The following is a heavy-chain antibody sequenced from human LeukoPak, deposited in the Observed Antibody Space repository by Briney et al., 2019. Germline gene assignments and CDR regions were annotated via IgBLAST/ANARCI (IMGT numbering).Heavy chain of an antibody. CDR1: GGSISNDY. J-gene: IGHJ5*02. CDR2: IYYSGST. V-gene: IGHV4-59*01. CDR3: ARGFYSPHH. Sequence: TSETLSLTSTVSGGSISNDYWSWIRQSPGKGLEWIGYIYYSGSTYYNPSLKSRVTISVDTSKNQFSLKLTSVTAADTAVCYCARGFYSPHHWGQGTLVTVSS. D-gene: IGHD4-11*01.